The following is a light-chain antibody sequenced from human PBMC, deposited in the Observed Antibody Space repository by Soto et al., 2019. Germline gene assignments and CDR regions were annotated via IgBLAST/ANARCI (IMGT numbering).Light chain of an antibody. J-gene: IGKJ4*01. CDR2: AAS. Sequence: AIQMTQSPSSLSASVGDRVTITCRASQGIRNDLGWYQQRPGKAPKVLIYAASTVQSGVPSRFIGSGYGTDFTLTISSLQPEDFATYYCLQDYDYPLTFGGGTKVEI. CDR1: QGIRND. CDR3: LQDYDYPLT. V-gene: IGKV1-6*01.